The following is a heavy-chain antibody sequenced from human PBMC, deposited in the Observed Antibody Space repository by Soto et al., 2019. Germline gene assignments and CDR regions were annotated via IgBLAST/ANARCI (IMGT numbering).Heavy chain of an antibody. CDR3: ASPSTGVFDY. D-gene: IGHD3-10*01. J-gene: IGHJ4*02. Sequence: SETLSLTCAVYGGSFSGYYWSWIRQPPGKGLEWIGEINHSGSTNYNPSLKSRVTISVDTSKNQFSLKLSSVTAADTAVYYCASPSTGVFDYWGQGTLVTVSS. CDR1: GGSFSGYY. V-gene: IGHV4-34*01. CDR2: INHSGST.